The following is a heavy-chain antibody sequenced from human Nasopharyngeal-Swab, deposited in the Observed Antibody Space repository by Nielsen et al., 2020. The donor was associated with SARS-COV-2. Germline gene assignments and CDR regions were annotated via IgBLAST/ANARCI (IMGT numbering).Heavy chain of an antibody. Sequence: GESLKISCAASGFTFSSYSMNWVRQAPGKGLEWVSSISSSSSTTYYADSVKGRFTISRDNAKNSLSLQMNSLRDEDTAVYCCARVVDFSWGQGTLVTVSS. CDR2: ISSSSSTT. V-gene: IGHV3-48*02. CDR1: GFTFSSYS. D-gene: IGHD2/OR15-2a*01. CDR3: ARVVDFS. J-gene: IGHJ4*02.